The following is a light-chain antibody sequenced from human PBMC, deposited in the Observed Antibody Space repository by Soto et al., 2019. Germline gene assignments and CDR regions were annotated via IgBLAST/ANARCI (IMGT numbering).Light chain of an antibody. Sequence: EIVMTQSPATLSVSPGERATLSCRASQSVSSDLAWYHQKPGQAPRLLIYGASTRATGIPARFSGSGSGTDFTLTIGRLEPEDFAVYYCQQYGSSYPWTFGQGTKVDIK. J-gene: IGKJ1*01. V-gene: IGKV3-20*01. CDR3: QQYGSSYPWT. CDR1: QSVSSD. CDR2: GAS.